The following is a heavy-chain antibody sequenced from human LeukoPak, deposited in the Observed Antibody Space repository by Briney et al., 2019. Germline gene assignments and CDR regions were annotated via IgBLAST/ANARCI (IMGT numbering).Heavy chain of an antibody. D-gene: IGHD6-19*01. CDR1: GFTFHDSG. CDR2: INWSGGRT. V-gene: IGHV3-20*04. J-gene: IGHJ6*03. CDR3: ARIPVSGTRDYYYYMDV. Sequence: GGSLRLSCTASGFTFHDSGVNWVRQAPGRGPEWVSGINWSGGRTGYADSVQGRFTISRGSANNSLFLQMNSLRAEDTAVYYCARIPVSGTRDYYYYMDVWGKGTMVTVSS.